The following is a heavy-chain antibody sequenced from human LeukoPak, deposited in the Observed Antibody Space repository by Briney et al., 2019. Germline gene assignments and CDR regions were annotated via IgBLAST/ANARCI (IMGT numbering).Heavy chain of an antibody. CDR2: IYPGDSDT. Sequence: GESLKISCKGSGYIFSTYLIGWVRQEPGKGLEWMGIIYPGDSDTKYSPSFQGHVTISADKSISTVYLQWSSLKASDTAMYYCARPRRDGYNYDAFDIWGQGTMVTVSS. J-gene: IGHJ3*02. V-gene: IGHV5-51*01. D-gene: IGHD5-24*01. CDR1: GYIFSTYL. CDR3: ARPRRDGYNYDAFDI.